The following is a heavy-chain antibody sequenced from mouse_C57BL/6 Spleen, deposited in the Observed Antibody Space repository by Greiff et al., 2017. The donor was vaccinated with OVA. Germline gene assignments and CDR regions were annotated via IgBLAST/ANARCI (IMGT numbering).Heavy chain of an antibody. Sequence: VQLQQPGAELVMPGASVKLSCKASGYTFTSYWMHWVKQRPGQGLEWIGEIDPSDSYTNYNQKFKGKSTLTVDKSSSTAYMQLSSLTSEDSAVYYCARAITTVVATRGWYFDVWGTGTTVTVSS. CDR1: GYTFTSYW. J-gene: IGHJ1*03. CDR2: IDPSDSYT. V-gene: IGHV1-69*01. CDR3: ARAITTVVATRGWYFDV. D-gene: IGHD1-1*01.